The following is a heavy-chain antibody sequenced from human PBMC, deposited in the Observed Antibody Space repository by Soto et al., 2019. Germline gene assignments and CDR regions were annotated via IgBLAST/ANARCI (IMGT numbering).Heavy chain of an antibody. CDR1: GDSVSSNTAA. Sequence: SQTLSLTCAISGDSVSSNTAAWHWIRQSPSRGLEWLGRTYYKSKWYYNYAVSVKSRINVNPDTSKNQFSLQLNSVTPEDTAVYYCARESGNGNALDAFDYWGQGTLVTVSS. D-gene: IGHD2-8*01. J-gene: IGHJ4*02. V-gene: IGHV6-1*01. CDR2: TYYKSKWYY. CDR3: ARESGNGNALDAFDY.